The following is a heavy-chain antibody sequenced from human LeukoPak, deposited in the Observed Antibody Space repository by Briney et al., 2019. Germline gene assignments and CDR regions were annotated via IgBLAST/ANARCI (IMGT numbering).Heavy chain of an antibody. J-gene: IGHJ4*02. CDR1: GYTFTGYY. V-gene: IGHV1-2*02. CDR3: ARKSIAGTLRIDY. D-gene: IGHD6-6*01. Sequence: AASVTVSCKASGYTFTGYYMHWVRQAPGQGLEWMGWINPNSGGTNYAQKFQGRVTMTRDTSISTAYMELSRLRSDDTAVYYCARKSIAGTLRIDYWGQGTLVTVSS. CDR2: INPNSGGT.